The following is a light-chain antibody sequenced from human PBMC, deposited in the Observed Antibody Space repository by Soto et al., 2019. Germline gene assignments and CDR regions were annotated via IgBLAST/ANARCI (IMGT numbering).Light chain of an antibody. J-gene: IGKJ1*01. CDR1: QYVTSNY. Sequence: EIVFTQSPGTLYLSPGEMDTLSCRAIQYVTSNYLAWYQQKPGQAPRHLIYTTSSRATGVPERVSGSGSGTDFPRTVSRLEPEDSAVDYGHQYGGSPWTFGQGTKVEIK. CDR3: HQYGGSPWT. V-gene: IGKV3-20*01. CDR2: TTS.